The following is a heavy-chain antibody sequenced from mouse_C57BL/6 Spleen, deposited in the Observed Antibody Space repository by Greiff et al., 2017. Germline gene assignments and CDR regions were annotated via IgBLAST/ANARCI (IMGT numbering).Heavy chain of an antibody. CDR3: ARDPLYGNYRYFDV. CDR1: GFTFSDFY. V-gene: IGHV7-1*01. J-gene: IGHJ1*03. CDR2: SRNKANDYTT. D-gene: IGHD2-1*01. Sequence: EVMLVESGGGLVQSGRSLRLSCATSGFTFSDFYMAWVRQAPGKGLEWIAASRNKANDYTTEYSASVKGRFIVSRDTSQSILYLQMNALRAEDTANYYCARDPLYGNYRYFDVWGTGTTVTVHS.